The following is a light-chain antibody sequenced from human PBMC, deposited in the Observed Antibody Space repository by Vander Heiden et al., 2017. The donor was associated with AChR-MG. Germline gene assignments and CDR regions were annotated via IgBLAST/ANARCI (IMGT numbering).Light chain of an antibody. V-gene: IGLV3-25*03. CDR2: KDT. CDR1: ALPKQY. Sequence: SFELTQPPSVSVSPGQTARITCSGDALPKQYVNWYQHKAGQAPILVIYKDTDRPSGIPDRFSGSSSGTTAILTISGVQAEDEADYYCQSADRSSLYVFGTGTKVTVL. J-gene: IGLJ1*01. CDR3: QSADRSSLYV.